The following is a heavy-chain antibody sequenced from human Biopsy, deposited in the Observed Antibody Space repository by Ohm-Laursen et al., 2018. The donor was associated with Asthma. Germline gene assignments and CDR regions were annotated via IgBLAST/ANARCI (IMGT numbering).Heavy chain of an antibody. Sequence: SVKVSCKTSGYTFNSAGIAWVRQAPGQGLEWMGWISVYNGNTKVAQKLQDRVTMITDTSTSTAYMELRSLRSDDTAVYFCARAVDYSHYYGIDVWGQGTTVTAS. CDR1: GYTFNSAG. J-gene: IGHJ6*02. CDR3: ARAVDYSHYYGIDV. CDR2: ISVYNGNT. V-gene: IGHV1-18*01. D-gene: IGHD3-10*01.